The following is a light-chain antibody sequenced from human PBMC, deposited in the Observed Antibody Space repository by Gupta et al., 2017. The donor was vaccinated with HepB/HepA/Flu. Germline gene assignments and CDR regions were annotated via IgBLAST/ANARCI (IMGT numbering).Light chain of an antibody. V-gene: IGLV10-54*04. CDR3: SAWDSSLSAQV. Sequence: QAGLTQPPSVSKGLRPTATLTCTGNSNNVGNQGAAWPQQHQGHPPKLLTYKNNNRPSGISERFSASRSGNTASLTITGLQPEDEADYYCSAWDSSLSAQVFGGGTKLTVL. CDR1: SNNVGNQG. CDR2: KNN. J-gene: IGLJ2*01.